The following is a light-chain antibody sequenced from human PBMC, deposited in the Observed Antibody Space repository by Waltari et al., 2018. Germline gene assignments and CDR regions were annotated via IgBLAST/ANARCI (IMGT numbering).Light chain of an antibody. CDR1: QSVLYSSNNKNY. J-gene: IGKJ1*01. CDR2: WAS. CDR3: QQYLSTPPT. V-gene: IGKV4-1*01. Sequence: DIVMTQSPDSLAVSLCERATITCKSSQSVLYSSNNKNYLAWFQQKPAQPPKLLIYWASTRESGVPDRFSGSGSGTDFTLTISSLQAEDVAVYYCQQYLSTPPTFGQGTKVEIK.